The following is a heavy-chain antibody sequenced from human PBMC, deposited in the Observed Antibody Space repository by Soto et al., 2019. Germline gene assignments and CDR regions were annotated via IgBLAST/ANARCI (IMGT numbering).Heavy chain of an antibody. CDR3: XRELKPYNSGWY. Sequence: QVQLQESGPGLVNPSETLSLTCSVSGGSVSSHYWSWVRQPAGKGLEWIGRIYISGNTKYNPSFKSRVTMSVDTSKNQVSLRLSSVTAADTAXXXXXRELKPYNSGWY. D-gene: IGHD6-19*01. J-gene: IGHJ2*01. CDR1: GGSVSSHY. V-gene: IGHV4-4*07. CDR2: IYISGNT.